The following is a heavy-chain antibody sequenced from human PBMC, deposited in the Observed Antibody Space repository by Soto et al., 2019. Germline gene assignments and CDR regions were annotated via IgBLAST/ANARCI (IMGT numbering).Heavy chain of an antibody. CDR3: EGKIPIPYYHGMDV. D-gene: IGHD2-2*02. Sequence: SVKVSFKASGGTLMSHAINWVRQAPGQGLEWMGGIIPIFGLPNYAQKFQGRGTITAGESSITACMELSSVRYAEKEVYYSEGKIPIPYYHGMDVWGQGTTVTVSS. CDR2: IIPIFGLP. CDR1: GGTLMSHA. V-gene: IGHV1-69*13. J-gene: IGHJ6*02.